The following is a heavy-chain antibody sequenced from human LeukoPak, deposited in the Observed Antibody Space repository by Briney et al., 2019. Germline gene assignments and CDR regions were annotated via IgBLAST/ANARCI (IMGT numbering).Heavy chain of an antibody. V-gene: IGHV4-30-4*01. CDR2: IYYSGST. D-gene: IGHD6-13*01. Sequence: SQTLSLTCTVSGGSISSGDYYWSWIRQPPGKGLEWIGYIYYSGSTYYNPSLKSRVTISVDTSKNQFSLKLSSVTAADTAVYYCQRYSSSWPNWFDPWGQGTLVTVSS. J-gene: IGHJ5*02. CDR1: GGSISSGDYY. CDR3: QRYSSSWPNWFDP.